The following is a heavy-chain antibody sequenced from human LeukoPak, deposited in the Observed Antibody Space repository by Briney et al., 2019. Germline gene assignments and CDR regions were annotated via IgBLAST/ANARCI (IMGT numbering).Heavy chain of an antibody. CDR1: GGSFSGYY. CDR3: ARVSSSTSCRLDY. CDR2: INHSGST. D-gene: IGHD2-2*01. Sequence: SETLSRTCAVYGGSFSGYYWSWIRQPPGKGLEWIGEINHSGSTNYNPSLKSRVTISVDTSKNQFSLKLSSVTAADTAVYYCARVSSSTSCRLDYWGQGTLVTVSS. J-gene: IGHJ4*02. V-gene: IGHV4-34*01.